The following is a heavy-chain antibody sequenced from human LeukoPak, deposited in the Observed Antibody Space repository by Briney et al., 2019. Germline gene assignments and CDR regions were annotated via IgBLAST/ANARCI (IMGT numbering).Heavy chain of an antibody. CDR3: AKGVRYDWDYNWFDP. CDR2: ISRNSGSI. CDR1: GLTFDDYA. V-gene: IGHV3-9*03. J-gene: IGHJ5*02. Sequence: GGSLRLSCAASGLTFDDYAMHWARQAPGKGMECVSGISRNSGSIGYAHSVKGRFTISRDNPKNSLYLQMNSLRAEDMALYYCAKGVRYDWDYNWFDPWGQGTLVTVSS. D-gene: IGHD3-16*01.